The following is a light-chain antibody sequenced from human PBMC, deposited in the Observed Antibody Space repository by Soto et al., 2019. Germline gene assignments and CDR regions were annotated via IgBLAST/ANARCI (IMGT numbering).Light chain of an antibody. V-gene: IGKV3-15*01. CDR2: DSS. CDR1: QSISDT. Sequence: EIVMTQSPATLSVSPGGRATLSCRASQSISDTLAWYQQKPGQAPRLLIYDSSTGATGIPARFSGSGSGTEFTLTISSLQSDDSAIYYCQQFGDWPSFGLGTKVDIK. J-gene: IGKJ1*01. CDR3: QQFGDWPS.